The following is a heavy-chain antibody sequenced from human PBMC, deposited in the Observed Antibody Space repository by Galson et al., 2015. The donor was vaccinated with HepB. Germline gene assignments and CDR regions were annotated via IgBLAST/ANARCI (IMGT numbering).Heavy chain of an antibody. CDR2: IIPIFGTA. V-gene: IGHV1-69*13. J-gene: IGHJ6*03. Sequence: SVKVSCKASGGTFSSYAISWVRQAPGQGLEWMGGIIPIFGTANYAQKFQGRVTITADESTSTAYMELSSLRSEDTAVYYCARRMTPLQKPRYCSSTSCSWEDYYYMDVWGKGTTVTVSS. CDR3: ARRMTPLQKPRYCSSTSCSWEDYYYMDV. D-gene: IGHD2-2*01. CDR1: GGTFSSYA.